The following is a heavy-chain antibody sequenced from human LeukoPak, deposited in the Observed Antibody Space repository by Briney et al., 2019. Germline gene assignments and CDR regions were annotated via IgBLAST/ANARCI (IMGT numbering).Heavy chain of an antibody. CDR1: GGSTSSYY. J-gene: IGHJ4*02. V-gene: IGHV4-59*08. CDR3: ARLDPDYGDYAFDY. Sequence: PSETLSLTCTVSGGSTSSYYWSWIRQPPGKGLEWIGYIYYSGSTNYNPSLKSRVTISVDTSKNQFSLKLSSVTAADTAVYYCARLDPDYGDYAFDYWGQGTLVTVSS. CDR2: IYYSGST. D-gene: IGHD4-17*01.